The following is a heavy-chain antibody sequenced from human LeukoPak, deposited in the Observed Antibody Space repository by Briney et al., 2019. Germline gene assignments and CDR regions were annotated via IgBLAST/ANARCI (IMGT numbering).Heavy chain of an antibody. CDR3: ARRDKRYFDY. V-gene: IGHV3-33*08. Sequence: PGGSLRLSCAASGFTFSSYAVSWVRQAPGKGLEWVAVIWYDGSNKYYADSVKGRFTISRDNSKNTLYLQMNSLRAEDTAVYYCARRDKRYFDYWGQGTLVTVSS. CDR2: IWYDGSNK. J-gene: IGHJ4*02. CDR1: GFTFSSYA. D-gene: IGHD3-9*01.